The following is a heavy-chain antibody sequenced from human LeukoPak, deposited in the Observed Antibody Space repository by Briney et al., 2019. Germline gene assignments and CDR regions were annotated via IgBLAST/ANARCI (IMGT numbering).Heavy chain of an antibody. D-gene: IGHD3-16*02. Sequence: GESLKISCKGSGYSFTSYWIGWVRQMPGKGLEWMGIIYPGDSDTRYSPSFQGQVTISADKSISTAYLQWSSLKASDTAMYYCARRSYVWGSYRPAHFDYWGQGTLVTVSS. J-gene: IGHJ4*02. CDR3: ARRSYVWGSYRPAHFDY. CDR1: GYSFTSYW. CDR2: IYPGDSDT. V-gene: IGHV5-51*01.